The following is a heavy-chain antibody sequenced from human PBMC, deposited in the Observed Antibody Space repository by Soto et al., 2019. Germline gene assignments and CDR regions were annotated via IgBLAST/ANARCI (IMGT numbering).Heavy chain of an antibody. V-gene: IGHV3-33*01. CDR3: ARDAEGGAKHFDL. CDR1: GFTFSSRG. J-gene: IGHJ4*02. D-gene: IGHD3-16*01. Sequence: QVQLVESGGGVVQPGRSLRLSCVASGFTFSSRGMHWVRQAPGKGLEWVADIWLDGRNAYHADSVKGRFTISRDNSKNTLYLQMNSLRAEDTAVYYCARDAEGGAKHFDLWGQGTLVTVSS. CDR2: IWLDGRNA.